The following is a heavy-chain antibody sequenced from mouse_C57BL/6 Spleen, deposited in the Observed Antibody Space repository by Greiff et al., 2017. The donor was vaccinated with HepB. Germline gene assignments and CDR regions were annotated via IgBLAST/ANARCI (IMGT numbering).Heavy chain of an antibody. Sequence: EVKAVESGGGLVQPKGSLKLSCAASGFSFNTYAMNWVRQAPGKGLEWVARIRSKSNNYATYYADSVKDRFTISRDDSESMLYLQMNNLKTEDTAMYYCVRHGRSYDYDGYFDVWGTGTTVTVSS. CDR3: VRHGRSYDYDGYFDV. D-gene: IGHD2-4*01. CDR1: GFSFNTYA. J-gene: IGHJ1*03. V-gene: IGHV10-1*01. CDR2: IRSKSNNYAT.